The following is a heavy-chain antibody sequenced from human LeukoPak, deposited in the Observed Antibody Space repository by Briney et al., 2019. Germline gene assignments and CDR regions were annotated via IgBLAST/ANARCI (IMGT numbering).Heavy chain of an antibody. CDR3: ATEYSVFAFDI. V-gene: IGHV3-15*01. J-gene: IGHJ3*02. CDR1: GFIFSDAW. D-gene: IGHD5-12*01. Sequence: GGSLRLSCAASGFIFSDAWLSWVRQAPGKGLVWVGRIKRKSAGGTIGYGAPVKGRFTISRDDSKNTLYLQMNSLETEDTAIYYCATEYSVFAFDIWGQGTVVTVSS. CDR2: IKRKSAGGTI.